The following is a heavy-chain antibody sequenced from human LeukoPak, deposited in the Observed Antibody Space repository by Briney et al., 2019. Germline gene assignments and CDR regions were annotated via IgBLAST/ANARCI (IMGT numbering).Heavy chain of an antibody. V-gene: IGHV4-34*01. CDR2: INHSGST. D-gene: IGHD3-10*01. Sequence: SETLSLTCAVYGGSFSGYYWSWIRQPPGKGLEWIGEINHSGSTNYNPSLKSRVTISVDTSKNQFSLKRSSVTAADTAVYYCASGANYYGSGSPSNWFDPWGQGTLVTVSS. CDR3: ASGANYYGSGSPSNWFDP. J-gene: IGHJ5*02. CDR1: GGSFSGYY.